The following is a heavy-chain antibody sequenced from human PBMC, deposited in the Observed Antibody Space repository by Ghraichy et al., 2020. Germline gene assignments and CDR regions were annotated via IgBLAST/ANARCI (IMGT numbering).Heavy chain of an antibody. D-gene: IGHD5-18*01. CDR1: GFTFSSYS. J-gene: IGHJ3*02. V-gene: IGHV3-21*01. CDR2: ISSSSSYI. Sequence: GGSLRLSCAASGFTFSSYSMNWVRQAPGKGLEWVSSISSSSSYIYYADSVKGRFTISRDNAKNSLYLQMNSLRAEDTAVYYCARDWGTAMVNSPDDDAFDIWGQGTMVTVSS. CDR3: ARDWGTAMVNSPDDDAFDI.